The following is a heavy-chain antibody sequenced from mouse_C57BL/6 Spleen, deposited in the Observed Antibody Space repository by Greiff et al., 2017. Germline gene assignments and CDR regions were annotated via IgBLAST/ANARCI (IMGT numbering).Heavy chain of an antibody. V-gene: IGHV1-62-2*01. CDR2: FYPGSGSI. CDR1: GYTFTEYT. J-gene: IGHJ4*01. D-gene: IGHD2-2*01. CDR3: ARHEEQGDGYDGTSYAMDY. Sequence: VQLQQSGAELVKPGASVKLSCKASGYTFTEYTIHWVKQRSGQGLEWIGWFYPGSGSIKYNEKFKDKATLTADKSSSTVYMELSRLTSEDSAVYFCARHEEQGDGYDGTSYAMDYGGQGTSVTVSS.